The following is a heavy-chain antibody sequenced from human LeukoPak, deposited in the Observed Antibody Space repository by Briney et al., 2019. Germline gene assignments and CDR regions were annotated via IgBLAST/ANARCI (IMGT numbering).Heavy chain of an antibody. D-gene: IGHD2/OR15-2a*01. CDR1: GGSISSGSYY. Sequence: SETLSLTCTVSGGSISSGSYYWSWIRQPAGKGLEWIGRINTSGSTNYNPSLKSRVTISIDTSKNQFSLKLSSVTAADTAVYYCARGRWTSSNNNWFDPWGQGTLVTVSS. CDR3: ARGRWTSSNNNWFDP. CDR2: INTSGST. V-gene: IGHV4-61*02. J-gene: IGHJ5*02.